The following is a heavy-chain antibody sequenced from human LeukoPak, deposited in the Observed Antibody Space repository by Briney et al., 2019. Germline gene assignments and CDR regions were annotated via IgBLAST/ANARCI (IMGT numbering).Heavy chain of an antibody. CDR1: GGSISSYY. CDR3: ARDASYYDFWSGYPRPYGMDV. Sequence: KPSETLSLTCTVSGGSISSYYWSWIRQPPGKGLEWIGYIYYSGSTNYNPSLKSRVTISVDMSKNQFSLKLSSVTAAGTAVYYCARDASYYDFWSGYPRPYGMDVWGQGTTVTVSS. CDR2: IYYSGST. D-gene: IGHD3-3*01. V-gene: IGHV4-59*01. J-gene: IGHJ6*02.